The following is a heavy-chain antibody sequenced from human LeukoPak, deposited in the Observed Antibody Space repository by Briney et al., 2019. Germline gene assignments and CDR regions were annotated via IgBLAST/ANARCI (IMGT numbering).Heavy chain of an antibody. V-gene: IGHV3-53*01. CDR2: LYSDGNT. D-gene: IGHD1-14*01. Sequence: GGSLRLSCAASGFTVITNDMTRVRQAPGKGLEWVSVLYSDGNTKYADSVQGRFTISRDNSKNTLYLEMNSLSPDDTAVYYCARGVEPLAANTLAYWGQGTLVTVSS. CDR3: ARGVEPLAANTLAY. CDR1: GFTVITND. J-gene: IGHJ4*02.